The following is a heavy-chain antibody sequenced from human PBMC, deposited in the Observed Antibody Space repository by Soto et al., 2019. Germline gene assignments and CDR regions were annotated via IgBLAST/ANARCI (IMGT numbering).Heavy chain of an antibody. D-gene: IGHD3-3*01. CDR2: IYHSGST. J-gene: IGHJ5*02. CDR1: GVSISSSNW. CDR3: ARVLFGRGNWFDP. V-gene: IGHV4-4*02. Sequence: SETLSLTCAVSGVSISSSNWWSWVRQPPGKGLEWIGEIYHSGSTNYNPSLKSRVTISVDKSKNQFSLKLSSVTAADTAVYYCARVLFGRGNWFDPWGQGTLVTVSS.